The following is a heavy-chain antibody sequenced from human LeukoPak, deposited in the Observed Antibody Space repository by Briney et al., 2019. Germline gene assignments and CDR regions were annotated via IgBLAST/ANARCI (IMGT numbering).Heavy chain of an antibody. CDR1: GYTFTGYY. CDR3: ARVDGYYDRSGYLHDY. J-gene: IGHJ4*02. Sequence: ASVKVSCKASGYTFTGYYMHWVRQAPGQGLEWMGWINPNSGGTNYAQKFQGRVTMTRDTSISTAHMELSRLRSDDTAVYYCARVDGYYDRSGYLHDYWGQGTVVSVSS. V-gene: IGHV1-2*02. D-gene: IGHD3-22*01. CDR2: INPNSGGT.